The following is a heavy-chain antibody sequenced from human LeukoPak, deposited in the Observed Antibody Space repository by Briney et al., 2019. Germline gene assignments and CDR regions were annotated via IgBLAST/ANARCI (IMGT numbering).Heavy chain of an antibody. CDR2: IIPGLGII. Sequence: GSSVKVSCKDSGGTFSNYTITWVRQAPGLGLEWMGRIIPGLGIINYAQKFQGRVTVTADKSTSTAYMELSSLRADDTAVYYCARALSDTSGYALAYWGQGTLVTVSS. V-gene: IGHV1-69*02. CDR3: ARALSDTSGYALAY. J-gene: IGHJ4*02. CDR1: GGTFSNYT. D-gene: IGHD3-22*01.